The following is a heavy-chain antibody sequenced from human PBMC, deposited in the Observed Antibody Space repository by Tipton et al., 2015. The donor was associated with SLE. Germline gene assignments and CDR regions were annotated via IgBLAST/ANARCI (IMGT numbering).Heavy chain of an antibody. D-gene: IGHD6-6*01. CDR2: ISYDGSNK. J-gene: IGHJ5*02. Sequence: QVQLVQSGGGVVQPGRSLRLSCAASGFTFSSYAMHWVRQAPGKGLEWVAVISYDGSNKYYADSVKGRFTISRDNSKNTLYLQMNSLRAEDTAVYYCARDKSRSSRGWFDPWGQGTLVTVSS. CDR1: GFTFSSYA. CDR3: ARDKSRSSRGWFDP. V-gene: IGHV3-30-3*01.